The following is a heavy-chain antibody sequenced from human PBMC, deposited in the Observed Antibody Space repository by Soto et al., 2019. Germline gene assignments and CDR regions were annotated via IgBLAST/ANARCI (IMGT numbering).Heavy chain of an antibody. Sequence: PPQTLFLTCSVSGDSISDYYWSWIRQPAGKRLAWIGRIHASGSTISNPSLRSRVGLSVDTSKNQFSLKLNSLTAADTAMYCCPRSGYSSGWYTEFDSWRQGTLVTVSS. CDR3: PRSGYSSGWYTEFDS. D-gene: IGHD6-19*01. V-gene: IGHV4-4*07. CDR2: IHASGST. J-gene: IGHJ4*02. CDR1: GDSISDYY.